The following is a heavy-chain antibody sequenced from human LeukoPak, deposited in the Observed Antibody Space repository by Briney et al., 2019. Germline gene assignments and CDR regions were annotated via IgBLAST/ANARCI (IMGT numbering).Heavy chain of an antibody. D-gene: IGHD1-26*01. Sequence: GESLKISRQGSGYSFSSYWIGWVRQMPGKGLEWMGIIYPGDSDTRYSPSFQGQVTISADNFISTAYLQWSSLKASNTAMYYCARGGIVGSAFDYWGQGTLVTVSS. CDR2: IYPGDSDT. CDR3: ARGGIVGSAFDY. CDR1: GYSFSSYW. V-gene: IGHV5-51*01. J-gene: IGHJ4*02.